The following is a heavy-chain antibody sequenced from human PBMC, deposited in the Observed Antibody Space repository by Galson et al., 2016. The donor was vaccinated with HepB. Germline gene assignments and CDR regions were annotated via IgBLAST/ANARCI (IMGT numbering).Heavy chain of an antibody. D-gene: IGHD3-3*01. V-gene: IGHV3-23*01. CDR2: ISGTGGTT. CDR3: AKGDDFWSGYYGGL. J-gene: IGHJ4*02. CDR1: GFTFSNYA. Sequence: SLRLSCAASGFTFSNYAMSWVRQAPGKGLEWVSVISGTGGTTYYADSVKGRFTISRDNSKNTLYLRMNSLRAEETAVYYCAKGDDFWSGYYGGLWGQGTLVTVSS.